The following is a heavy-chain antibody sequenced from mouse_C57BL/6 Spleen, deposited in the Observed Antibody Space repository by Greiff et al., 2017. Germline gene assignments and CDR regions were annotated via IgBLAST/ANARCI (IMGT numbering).Heavy chain of an antibody. CDR3: ARFSIYYGNYAFDY. CDR2: INPYNGGT. CDR1: GYTFTDYY. J-gene: IGHJ2*01. V-gene: IGHV1-19*01. Sequence: EVQLQQSGPVLVKPGASVKMSCKASGYTFTDYYMNWVKQSHGKSLEWIGVINPYNGGTSYNQKFKGKATLTVDKSSSTAYMELNSLTSEDSAVYYCARFSIYYGNYAFDYWGQGTTLTVSS. D-gene: IGHD2-1*01.